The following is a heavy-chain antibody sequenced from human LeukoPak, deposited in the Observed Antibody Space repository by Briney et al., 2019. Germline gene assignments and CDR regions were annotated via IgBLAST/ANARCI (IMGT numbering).Heavy chain of an antibody. J-gene: IGHJ4*02. CDR2: IYYSGST. V-gene: IGHV4-59*08. D-gene: IGHD3/OR15-3a*01. Sequence: SETLSLTCTVSGVSVRSYYWSWIRQPPGKGLEWIGYIYYSGSTNYNPSLKSRVTISVDTSKNQFSLRLTSVTAADTAVYYCARQTGSGLFILPGGQGTLVTVSS. CDR3: ARQTGSGLFILP. CDR1: GVSVRSYY.